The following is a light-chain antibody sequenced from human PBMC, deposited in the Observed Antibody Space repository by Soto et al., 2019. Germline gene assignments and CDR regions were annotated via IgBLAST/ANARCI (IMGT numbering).Light chain of an antibody. CDR1: SSNIGNNY. CDR3: ATWDSSLSVGV. V-gene: IGLV1-51*01. CDR2: DNN. J-gene: IGLJ2*01. Sequence: QTVVTQPPSVSSAPGQKVTISCSGSSSNIGNNYVSWYQQLPGTAPKLLIYDNNKRPSGIPDRFSGSKSGTSATLGITGLQTGDEADYYCATWDSSLSVGVFGGGTQLTVL.